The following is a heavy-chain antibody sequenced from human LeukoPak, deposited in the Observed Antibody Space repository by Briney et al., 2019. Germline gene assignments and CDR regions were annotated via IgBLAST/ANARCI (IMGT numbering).Heavy chain of an antibody. Sequence: ASETLSLTCAVYGGSFSGYYWSWIRQPPGKGLEWIGEINHSGSTNYNPSLKSRVTISVDTSKSQFSLKLSSVTAADTAVYYCATNLWFGDNWFDPWGQGTLVTVSS. CDR1: GGSFSGYY. V-gene: IGHV4-34*01. D-gene: IGHD3-10*01. CDR2: INHSGST. J-gene: IGHJ5*02. CDR3: ATNLWFGDNWFDP.